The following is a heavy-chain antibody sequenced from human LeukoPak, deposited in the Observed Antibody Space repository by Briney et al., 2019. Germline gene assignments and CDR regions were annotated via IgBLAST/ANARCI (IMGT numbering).Heavy chain of an antibody. CDR1: GGSFSGYY. CDR2: INHSGST. D-gene: IGHD2-15*01. V-gene: IGHV4-34*01. CDR3: ARTPWPDGGNDY. Sequence: PSETLSLTCAVYGGSFSGYYWSWIRQHPGKGLEWIGEINHSGSTNYNPSLKSRVTISVDTSKNQFSLKLSSVTAADTAVYYCARTPWPDGGNDYWGQGTLVTVSS. J-gene: IGHJ4*02.